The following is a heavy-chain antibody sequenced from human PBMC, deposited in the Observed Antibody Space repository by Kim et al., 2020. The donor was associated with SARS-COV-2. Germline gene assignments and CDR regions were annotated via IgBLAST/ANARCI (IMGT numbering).Heavy chain of an antibody. CDR2: IYSGGST. V-gene: IGHV3-53*01. Sequence: GGSLRLSCAASGFTVSSNYMSWVRQAPGKGLEWVSVIYSGGSTYYADSVKGRFTISRDNSKNTLYLQMNSLRADDTAVYYCATGIAAAGIDYWGQGTLVTVSS. D-gene: IGHD6-13*01. J-gene: IGHJ4*02. CDR1: GFTVSSNY. CDR3: ATGIAAAGIDY.